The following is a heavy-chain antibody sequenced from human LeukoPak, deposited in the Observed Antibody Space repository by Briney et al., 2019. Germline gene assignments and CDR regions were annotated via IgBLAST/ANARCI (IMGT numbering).Heavy chain of an antibody. D-gene: IGHD2-8*02. Sequence: PGGSLRLSCAGSGFTFNSYAMSWVRQAPGKGLEWVSSISGSSSFTYYADSVKGRFTISRDNSKNMVYLQMNSLRAEDTAVYYCAKVLKGSSGGAAYYFDYWGQGTLVTVSS. CDR3: AKVLKGSSGGAAYYFDY. J-gene: IGHJ4*02. CDR1: GFTFNSYA. CDR2: ISGSSSFT. V-gene: IGHV3-23*01.